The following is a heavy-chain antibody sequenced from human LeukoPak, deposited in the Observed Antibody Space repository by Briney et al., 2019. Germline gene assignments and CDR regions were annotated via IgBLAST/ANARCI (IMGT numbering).Heavy chain of an antibody. CDR2: IKSKTDGGTT. D-gene: IGHD3-22*01. CDR3: AKDGYYDSSGFPSDAFDI. V-gene: IGHV3-15*01. J-gene: IGHJ3*02. CDR1: GFTFSNAW. Sequence: GGSLRLSCAASGFTFSNAWMSWVRQAPGKGLEWVGRIKSKTDGGTTDYAAPVKGRFTISRDDSKNTLYLQMNSLRAEDTAVYYCAKDGYYDSSGFPSDAFDIWGQGTMVTVSS.